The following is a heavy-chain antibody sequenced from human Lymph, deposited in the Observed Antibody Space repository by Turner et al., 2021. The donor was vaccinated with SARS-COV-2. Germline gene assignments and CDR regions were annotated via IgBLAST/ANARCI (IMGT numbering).Heavy chain of an antibody. V-gene: IGHV3-30*18. CDR1: GFTFRSYG. CDR3: AKVRSIFGVVIGGMDV. D-gene: IGHD3-3*01. CDR2: ISYDGSNK. J-gene: IGHJ6*02. Sequence: QVQLVESGGGVVQPGRSLRLSCAASGFTFRSYGMHWVRQAPGKGLEWVAVISYDGSNKYYADSVKGRFTISRDNSKNTLYLQMNSLRAEDTAVYYCAKVRSIFGVVIGGMDVWGQGTTVTVSS.